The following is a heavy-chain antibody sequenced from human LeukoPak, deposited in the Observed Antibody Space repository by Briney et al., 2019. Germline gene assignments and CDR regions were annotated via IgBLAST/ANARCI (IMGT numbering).Heavy chain of an antibody. D-gene: IGHD3-16*01. Sequence: GASVKVSCKASGYTFTGYYMHWVRQAPGQGLERVGWINPNSGGTNYAQKFQGRVTMTRDTSISTAYMELSRLRSDDTAVYYCAKIPQVATYTVPNFDFWGQGTLVTVSS. CDR3: AKIPQVATYTVPNFDF. J-gene: IGHJ4*02. CDR1: GYTFTGYY. CDR2: INPNSGGT. V-gene: IGHV1-2*02.